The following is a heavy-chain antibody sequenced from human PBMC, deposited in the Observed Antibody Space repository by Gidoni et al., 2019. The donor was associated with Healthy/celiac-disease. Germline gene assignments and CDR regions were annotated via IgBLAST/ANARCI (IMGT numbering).Heavy chain of an antibody. CDR2: ISGSGGNT. CDR1: GFTCRSYA. Sequence: EVQRLESGGGLVQPGGSLRLSCAASGFTCRSYAIRWARQARGKGLEWVSAISGSGGNTYYADSVKGRFTISRDNSKNTLYLQMNSLRAEDTAVYYCAKDRESDDYVWGSYRSPNAFDIWGQGTMVTVSS. D-gene: IGHD3-16*02. J-gene: IGHJ3*02. CDR3: AKDRESDDYVWGSYRSPNAFDI. V-gene: IGHV3-23*01.